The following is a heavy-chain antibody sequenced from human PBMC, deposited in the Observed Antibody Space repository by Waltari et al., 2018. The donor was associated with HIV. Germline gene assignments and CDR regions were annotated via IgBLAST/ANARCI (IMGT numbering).Heavy chain of an antibody. V-gene: IGHV3-7*03. J-gene: IGHJ6*02. Sequence: DEQLVESGGGLVQPGASLRLPCEASAFTLSSYWMTWVRQPPGKGLEWVANINQDGSQKYYVDSVKGRFNISRDNSRNSIYLQLNNLTAGDTAVYYCAREYYDFWSGYYTTGLDVWGQGTTVIVS. D-gene: IGHD3-3*01. CDR2: INQDGSQK. CDR1: AFTLSSYW. CDR3: AREYYDFWSGYYTTGLDV.